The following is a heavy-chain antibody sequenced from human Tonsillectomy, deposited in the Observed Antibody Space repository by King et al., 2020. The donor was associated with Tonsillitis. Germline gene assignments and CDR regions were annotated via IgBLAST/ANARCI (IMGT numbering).Heavy chain of an antibody. CDR1: GGSISSYY. Sequence: QLQESGPGLVKPSETLSLTCTVSGGSISSYYWSWIRQPPGKGLEWIGYIYYSGSTNYNPSLKSRVTISVYTSKNQFSLKLSSVTAAATAVYYCARVAYDFWSGYYAYYYDSSGYYFDYWGQGTLVTVSS. V-gene: IGHV4-59*01. CDR3: ARVAYDFWSGYYAYYYDSSGYYFDY. D-gene: IGHD3-22*01. CDR2: IYYSGST. J-gene: IGHJ4*02.